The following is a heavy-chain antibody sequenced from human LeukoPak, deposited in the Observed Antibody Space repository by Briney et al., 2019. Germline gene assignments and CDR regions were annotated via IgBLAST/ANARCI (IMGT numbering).Heavy chain of an antibody. CDR1: GGSISSYY. J-gene: IGHJ5*02. CDR2: IYTSGST. D-gene: IGHD5-12*01. CDR3: ARDPGGYTQASFDP. V-gene: IGHV4-4*07. Sequence: SETLSLTCTVSGGSISSYYWSWIRQPAGKGLEWIGSIYTSGSTNYNPSLKSRVTMSVDTSKNQFSLKLSSVTAADTAVYYCARDPGGYTQASFDPWGQGTLVTVSS.